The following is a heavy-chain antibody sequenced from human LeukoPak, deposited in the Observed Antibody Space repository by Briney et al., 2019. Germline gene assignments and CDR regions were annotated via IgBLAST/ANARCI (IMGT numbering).Heavy chain of an antibody. Sequence: PGGSLRLSCAASGFTFSSYWMHRVRQAPGKGLVWVSRINSDGSSTSYADSVKGRFTISRDNAKNTLYLQMNSLRAEDTAVYYCARDGSSSPFDYWGQGTLVTVSS. CDR3: ARDGSSSPFDY. CDR2: INSDGSST. D-gene: IGHD6-6*01. V-gene: IGHV3-74*01. J-gene: IGHJ4*02. CDR1: GFTFSSYW.